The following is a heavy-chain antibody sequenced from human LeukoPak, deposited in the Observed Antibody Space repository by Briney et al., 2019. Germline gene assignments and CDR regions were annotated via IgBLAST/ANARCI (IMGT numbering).Heavy chain of an antibody. V-gene: IGHV3-7*01. CDR1: GFPFSGYW. CDR3: AKDRGYSYGYWFDP. J-gene: IGHJ5*02. D-gene: IGHD5-18*01. Sequence: GGSLRLSCTVSGFPFSGYWMTWVRQAPGKGLQWVANINQDGSEKYYVDSVQGRFTISRDNARNSLSLQMNSLRAEDTAMYYCAKDRGYSYGYWFDPWGQGTLVTVSS. CDR2: INQDGSEK.